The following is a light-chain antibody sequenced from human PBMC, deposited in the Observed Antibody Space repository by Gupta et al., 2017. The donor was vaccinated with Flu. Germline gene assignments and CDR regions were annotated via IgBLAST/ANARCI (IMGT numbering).Light chain of an antibody. J-gene: IGLJ2*01. CDR2: QDS. CDR1: KLGDKY. Sequence: SYEVTQPPSVSVYPGQTASITCSGDKLGDKYACWYQQKPGQSPVLVIYQDSKRPSGIPERFSGSNSGNTATLTISATQAMDEADYYCQAWDSSTAWVFGGGTKLTVL. CDR3: QAWDSSTAWV. V-gene: IGLV3-1*01.